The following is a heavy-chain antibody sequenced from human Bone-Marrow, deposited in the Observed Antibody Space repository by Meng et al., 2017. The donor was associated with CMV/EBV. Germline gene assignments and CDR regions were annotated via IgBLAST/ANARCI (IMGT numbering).Heavy chain of an antibody. J-gene: IGHJ4*02. Sequence: SVKVSCKASGNTFTYRNLHWVRQAPGHAPEWMGRITIFNGDTNYAQKFQERVTISRDRSINTAYMELSSLRSEDSAMYFCARSAESGYYFDSWGQGPLVTVYS. CDR1: GNTFTYRN. D-gene: IGHD5-12*01. V-gene: IGHV1-45*01. CDR2: ITIFNGDT. CDR3: ARSAESGYYFDS.